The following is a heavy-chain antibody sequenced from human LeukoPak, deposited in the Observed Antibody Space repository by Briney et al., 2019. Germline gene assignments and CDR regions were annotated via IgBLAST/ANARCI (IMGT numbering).Heavy chain of an antibody. CDR1: GGSISSSSYY. V-gene: IGHV4-39*07. Sequence: PSETLSLTCTVSGGSISSSSYYWGWIRQPPGKGLEWIGSIYYSGSTYYNPSLKSRATISVDTSKNQFSLKRSSVTAAAAAVYYCASLEYLHWYFDLWGRGTLVTVSS. CDR2: IYYSGST. D-gene: IGHD5/OR15-5a*01. CDR3: ASLEYLHWYFDL. J-gene: IGHJ2*01.